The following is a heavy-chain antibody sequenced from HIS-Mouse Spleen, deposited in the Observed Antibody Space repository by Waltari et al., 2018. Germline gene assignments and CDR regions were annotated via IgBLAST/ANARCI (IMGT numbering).Heavy chain of an antibody. Sequence: QLQLQESGPGLVKPSETLSLTCTVPGCSISSSSYYWGWIRPPPGKGLEWSGSIYYSGSTYYNPSLKSRVTISVDTSKNQFSLKLSSVTAADTAVYYCAREIPYSSSWYDWYFDLWGRGTLVTVSS. CDR2: IYYSGST. V-gene: IGHV4-39*07. CDR3: AREIPYSSSWYDWYFDL. CDR1: GCSISSSSYY. D-gene: IGHD6-13*01. J-gene: IGHJ2*01.